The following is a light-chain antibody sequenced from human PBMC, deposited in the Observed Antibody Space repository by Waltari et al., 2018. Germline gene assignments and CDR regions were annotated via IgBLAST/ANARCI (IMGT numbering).Light chain of an antibody. CDR3: QQYQKWPRT. Sequence: EIVMTQSPATLSVSAGDRAPPSCRANQTVRSNLACCNQKPSQAPRLLIHGASTRATGIPDRFSGSGSGTEFTLTISAVHSEGFAVYFCQQYQKWPRTFGQGTRVEIK. J-gene: IGKJ1*01. CDR2: GAS. V-gene: IGKV3-15*01. CDR1: QTVRSN.